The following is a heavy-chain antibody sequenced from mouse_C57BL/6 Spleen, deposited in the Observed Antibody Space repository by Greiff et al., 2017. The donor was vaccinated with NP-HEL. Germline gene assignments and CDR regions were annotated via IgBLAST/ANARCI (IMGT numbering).Heavy chain of an antibody. CDR3: ALLSYYFDY. V-gene: IGHV1-26*01. Sequence: EVQLQQSGPELVKPGASVKISCKASGYTFTDYYMNWVKQSHGKSLEWIGDINPNNGGTSYNQKFKGKATLTVDKSSSTAYMELRSLTSEDSAVYYCALLSYYFDYWGQGTTLTVSS. J-gene: IGHJ2*01. CDR2: INPNNGGT. D-gene: IGHD2-1*01. CDR1: GYTFTDYY.